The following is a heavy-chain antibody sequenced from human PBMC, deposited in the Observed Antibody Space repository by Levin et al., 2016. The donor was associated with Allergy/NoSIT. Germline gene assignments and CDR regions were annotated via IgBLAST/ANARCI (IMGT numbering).Heavy chain of an antibody. CDR3: ARDYGSGYYYVDYYYYGMDV. J-gene: IGHJ6*02. Sequence: GESLKISCAASGFTFSSYSMNWVRQAPGKGLEWVSSISSSSSYIYYADSVKGRFTISRDNAKNSLYLQMNSLRAEDTAVYYCARDYGSGYYYVDYYYYGMDVWGQGTTVTVSS. D-gene: IGHD3-22*01. CDR2: ISSSSSYI. CDR1: GFTFSSYS. V-gene: IGHV3-21*01.